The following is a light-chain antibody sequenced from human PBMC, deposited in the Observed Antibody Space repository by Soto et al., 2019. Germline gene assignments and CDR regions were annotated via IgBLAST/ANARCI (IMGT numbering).Light chain of an antibody. CDR3: CSYAGSYPWV. Sequence: QSALTQPRSVSGSPGQSVTISCTGTSSDVGGYNYVSWYQQHPGKAPKLMIHDVSKRPSGVPDRFSGSKSGNTASLTISGLQAEDEADYYCCSYAGSYPWVFGGGTQLTVL. CDR2: DVS. V-gene: IGLV2-11*01. J-gene: IGLJ3*02. CDR1: SSDVGGYNY.